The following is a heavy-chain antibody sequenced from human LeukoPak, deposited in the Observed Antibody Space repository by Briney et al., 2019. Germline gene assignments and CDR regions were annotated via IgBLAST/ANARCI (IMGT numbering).Heavy chain of an antibody. D-gene: IGHD5-18*01. V-gene: IGHV4-31*03. Sequence: SETLSLTCTVSGGSIRSGGYYWSWIRQHPGKGLEWIGYIYYSGSTYYNPSLKSRVTISVDTSKNQFSLKLSSVTAADTAVYYCARDLKDTAMVFDYWGQGTLVTVSS. J-gene: IGHJ4*02. CDR3: ARDLKDTAMVFDY. CDR2: IYYSGST. CDR1: GGSIRSGGYY.